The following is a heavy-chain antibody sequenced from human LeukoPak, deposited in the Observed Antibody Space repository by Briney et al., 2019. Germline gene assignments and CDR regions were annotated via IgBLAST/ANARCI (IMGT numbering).Heavy chain of an antibody. CDR1: GFTFSSYS. Sequence: GGSLRLSCAASGFTFSSYSMNWVRQAPGKGLEWVSSISSSSSHIYYADSVKGRFTISRDNAKNSLYLQMNSLRAEDTAVYYCARAIRYYYDSSGYSTNYYYYYYMDVWGKGTTVTVSS. J-gene: IGHJ6*03. D-gene: IGHD3-22*01. V-gene: IGHV3-21*04. CDR2: ISSSSSHI. CDR3: ARAIRYYYDSSGYSTNYYYYYYMDV.